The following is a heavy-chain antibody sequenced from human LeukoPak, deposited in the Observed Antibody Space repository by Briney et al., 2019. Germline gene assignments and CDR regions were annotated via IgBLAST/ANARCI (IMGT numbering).Heavy chain of an antibody. J-gene: IGHJ5*02. D-gene: IGHD3-10*01. CDR1: GFTFSSYG. CDR2: ISYDGSNK. Sequence: QSGGSLRLSCAASGFTFSSYGMHWVRQAPGKGLEWVAVISYDGSNKYYADSVKGRFTISRDNSKNTLYLQMNSLRAEDTAVYYCAKPATLWFGEFSWFDPWGQGTLVTVSS. CDR3: AKPATLWFGEFSWFDP. V-gene: IGHV3-30*18.